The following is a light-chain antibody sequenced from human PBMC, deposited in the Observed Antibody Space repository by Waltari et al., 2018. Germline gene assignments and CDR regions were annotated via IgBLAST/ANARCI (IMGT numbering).Light chain of an antibody. V-gene: IGKV3-20*01. CDR2: GAS. Sequence: EIVLTPSPGTLSLSPGERDTLSCRASQSVSSSYLAWYQQKPGQAPRLLIYGASSRATGIPDRFSGSGSGTDFTLTISRLEPEDFAVYYCQQYGSSPRYTFGQGTKLEIK. CDR3: QQYGSSPRYT. J-gene: IGKJ2*01. CDR1: QSVSSSY.